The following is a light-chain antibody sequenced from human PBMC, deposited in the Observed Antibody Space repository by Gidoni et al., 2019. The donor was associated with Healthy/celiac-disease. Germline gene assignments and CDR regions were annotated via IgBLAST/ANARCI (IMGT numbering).Light chain of an antibody. CDR1: QSISSW. CDR3: QQDNSFPWT. V-gene: IGKV1-5*01. J-gene: IGKJ1*01. Sequence: DIQMTQSPSTLSASVGDRVTITCRASQSISSWLAWYQQKPATRFSGSGSGTEFTPTISSLQPDDFATYYCQQDNSFPWTFGQGTKVEIK.